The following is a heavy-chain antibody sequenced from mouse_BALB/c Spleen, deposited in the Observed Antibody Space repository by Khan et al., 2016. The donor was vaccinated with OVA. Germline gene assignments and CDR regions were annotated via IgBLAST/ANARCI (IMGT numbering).Heavy chain of an antibody. J-gene: IGHJ4*01. CDR3: ARGSSRAMDY. V-gene: IGHV9-3-1*01. CDR1: GYTFTNYG. CDR2: IYTYTGEP. Sequence: QIQLVQSGPELKKSGETVKISCKASGYTFTNYGMNWVKQAPGKGLKWMGWIYTYTGEPTYADDFKGRFAFSLESSASTAFLQINNLTNDDTATYFCARGSSRAMDYWGQGTSVTVSS. D-gene: IGHD1-1*01.